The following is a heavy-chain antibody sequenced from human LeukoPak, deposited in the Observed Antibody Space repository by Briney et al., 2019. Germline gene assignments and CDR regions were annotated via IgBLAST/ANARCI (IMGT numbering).Heavy chain of an antibody. Sequence: PSETLSHTCALYGGSFSAYYWAWIRQSPVKGLEWIGEINGSGNSNYNPSLKSRVTISLDTSKNQFSLKLTSVTAADTAIYFCARASRMRQVGPRWLDPWGQGTLVTVSS. V-gene: IGHV4-34*01. CDR1: GGSFSAYY. CDR3: ARASRMRQVGPRWLDP. J-gene: IGHJ5*02. D-gene: IGHD1-26*01. CDR2: INGSGNS.